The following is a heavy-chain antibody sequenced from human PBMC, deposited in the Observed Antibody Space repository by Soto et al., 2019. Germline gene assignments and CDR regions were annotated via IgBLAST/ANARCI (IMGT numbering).Heavy chain of an antibody. D-gene: IGHD3-22*01. Sequence: GGSLRLSCAASGFTFSSYAMHWVRQAPGKGLEWVAVISYDGSNKYYADSVKGRFTISRDNSKNTLYLQMNSLRAEDTAVYYCAREDDSSGYYHYYYGMDVWGQGTTVTV. CDR1: GFTFSSYA. CDR2: ISYDGSNK. CDR3: AREDDSSGYYHYYYGMDV. J-gene: IGHJ6*02. V-gene: IGHV3-30-3*01.